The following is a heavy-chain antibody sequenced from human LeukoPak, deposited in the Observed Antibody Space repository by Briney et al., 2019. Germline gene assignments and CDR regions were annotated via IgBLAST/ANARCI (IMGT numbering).Heavy chain of an antibody. D-gene: IGHD6-13*01. CDR3: ARDPFGLYSSSRTDY. CDR1: GFTFSTYW. Sequence: GGSLRLSCAASGFTFSTYWMHWVRQAPGKGLVWVSRINSDGSSTSYADSVKGRFTISRDNSKNTLYLQMNSLRAEDTAVYYCARDPFGLYSSSRTDYWGQGTLVTVSS. V-gene: IGHV3-74*01. J-gene: IGHJ4*02. CDR2: INSDGSST.